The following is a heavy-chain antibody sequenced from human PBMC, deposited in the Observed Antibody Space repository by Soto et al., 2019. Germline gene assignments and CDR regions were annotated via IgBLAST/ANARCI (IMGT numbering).Heavy chain of an antibody. CDR2: IKSYTNGGTT. CDR3: TTDDPINKY. J-gene: IGHJ4*02. CDR1: GFIFSNAW. V-gene: IGHV3-15*01. Sequence: PGGSLRLSCAASGFIFSNAWMSWVRQAPGKGLEWVGRIKSYTNGGTTDYAAPVEGRFAISRDDSKNTLYLQMNSLKTEDAGVYYCTTDDPINKYWGQGTLVTVSS.